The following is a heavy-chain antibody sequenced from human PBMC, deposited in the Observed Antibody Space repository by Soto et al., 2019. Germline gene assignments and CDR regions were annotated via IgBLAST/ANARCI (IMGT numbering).Heavy chain of an antibody. CDR2: ISYDGSNK. D-gene: IGHD1-26*01. CDR3: AKPYSVGAAHNAY. CDR1: GFTFSSYG. Sequence: GGSLRLSCAASGFTFSSYGMHWVRQAPGKGLEWVAVISYDGSNKYYADSVKGRFTISRDNSKNTLYLQMNSLRAEDTAVYYCAKPYSVGAAHNAYWGQGSLVTVSS. J-gene: IGHJ4*01. V-gene: IGHV3-30*18.